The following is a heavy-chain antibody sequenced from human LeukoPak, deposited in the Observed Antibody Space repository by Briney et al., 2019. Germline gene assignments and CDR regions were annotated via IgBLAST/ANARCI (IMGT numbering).Heavy chain of an antibody. V-gene: IGHV3-30-3*01. D-gene: IGHD6-6*01. CDR1: GFTFSSYA. CDR2: ISYDGSNK. Sequence: GGSLRLSCAASGFTFSSYAMHWVRQAPGKGLEWVAVISYDGSNKYYADSVKGRFTISRDNSKNTLYLQMNSLRAEDTAVHYCARETIAARTFDYWGQGTLVTVSS. J-gene: IGHJ4*02. CDR3: ARETIAARTFDY.